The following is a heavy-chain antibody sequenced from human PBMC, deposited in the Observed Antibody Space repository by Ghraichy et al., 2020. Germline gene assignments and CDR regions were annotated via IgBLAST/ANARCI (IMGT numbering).Heavy chain of an antibody. CDR2: ISGSGGST. CDR3: AKVAQAATFAAFDI. J-gene: IGHJ3*02. V-gene: IGHV3-23*01. Sequence: GGSLRLSCVATGLTFSSYPMNWVRQAPGKGLEWVSAISGSGGSTYYADSVKGRFTISRDNSKNTLYLQMNSLRAEDTAVYYCAKVAQAATFAAFDIWGQGTMVTVSS. CDR1: GLTFSSYP. D-gene: IGHD2-21*01.